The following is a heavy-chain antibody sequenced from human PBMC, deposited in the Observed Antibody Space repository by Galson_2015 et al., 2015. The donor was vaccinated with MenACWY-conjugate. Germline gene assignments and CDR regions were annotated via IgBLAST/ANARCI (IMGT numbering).Heavy chain of an antibody. CDR3: ARDSQYGMDL. V-gene: IGHV1-18*01. Sequence: SVKVSCKASGYMFTSYGISWVRQAPGQGLEWIGRISGKNENTKYAQKFQDRVAVTTDASTTTAHMELTALKFDDTALYYCARDSQYGMDLWGQGTTVIVS. CDR2: ISGKNENT. CDR1: GYMFTSYG. J-gene: IGHJ6*02. D-gene: IGHD2/OR15-2a*01.